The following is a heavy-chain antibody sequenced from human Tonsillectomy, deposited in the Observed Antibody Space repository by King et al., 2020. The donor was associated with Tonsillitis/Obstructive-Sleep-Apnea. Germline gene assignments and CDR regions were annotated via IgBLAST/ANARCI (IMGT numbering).Heavy chain of an antibody. CDR3: ARRGERHGAEYFQH. D-gene: IGHD3-3*01. J-gene: IGHJ1*01. V-gene: IGHV1-69*06. Sequence: QVQLVESGAEVRKPGSSVKVSCKASGGTFSNYVFSWVRQAPGQGLEWMGGIIPILGAANYAQTFQGRLTITADKSTTTTYMELSSLTSDDTAVYYCARRGERHGAEYFQHWGQGTLVTVSS. CDR1: GGTFSNYV. CDR2: IIPILGAA.